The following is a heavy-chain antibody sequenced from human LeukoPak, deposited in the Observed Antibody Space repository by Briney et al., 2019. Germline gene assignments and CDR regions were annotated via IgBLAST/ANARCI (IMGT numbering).Heavy chain of an antibody. Sequence: KPGGSLRLSCAASGFTFSSYSTNWVRQAPGKGLEWVSSISSSSSYIYYADSVKGRFTISRDNAKNSLYLQMNSLRAEDTAVYYCARGHGSSDAFDIWGQGTMVTVSS. V-gene: IGHV3-21*01. CDR1: GFTFSSYS. D-gene: IGHD1-26*01. CDR2: ISSSSSYI. J-gene: IGHJ3*02. CDR3: ARGHGSSDAFDI.